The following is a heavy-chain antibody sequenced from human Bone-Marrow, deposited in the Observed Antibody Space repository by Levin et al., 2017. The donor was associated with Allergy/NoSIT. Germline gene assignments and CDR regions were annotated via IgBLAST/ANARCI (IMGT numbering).Heavy chain of an antibody. CDR3: ASLRAAAGTAVPDY. J-gene: IGHJ4*02. D-gene: IGHD6-13*01. V-gene: IGHV4-34*01. CDR2: INHSGST. Sequence: PGGSLRLSCAVYGGSFSGYYWSWIRQPPGKGLEWIGEINHSGSTNYNPSLKSRVTISVDTSKNQFSLKLSSVTAADTAVYYCASLRAAAGTAVPDYWGQGTLVTVSS. CDR1: GGSFSGYY.